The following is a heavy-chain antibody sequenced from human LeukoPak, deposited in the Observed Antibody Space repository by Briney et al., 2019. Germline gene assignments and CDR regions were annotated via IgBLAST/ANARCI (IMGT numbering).Heavy chain of an antibody. CDR1: GYTFTSYA. CDR2: ITPSGGT. CDR3: ARDRYGDGFAHFDY. Sequence: ASVKVSCKASGYTFTSYAMHWVRQAPGQGLEWMGWITPSGGTNYPQKFQGRVAITRDTSITTAYMDLSRLTTDDTAVYYCARDRYGDGFAHFDYWGQGTLVTVSS. J-gene: IGHJ4*02. V-gene: IGHV1-2*02. D-gene: IGHD5-24*01.